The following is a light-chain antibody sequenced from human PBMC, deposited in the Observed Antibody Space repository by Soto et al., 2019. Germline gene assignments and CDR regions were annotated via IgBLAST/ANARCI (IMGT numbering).Light chain of an antibody. CDR3: SSYTDSSNYV. V-gene: IGLV2-8*01. CDR2: EVS. J-gene: IGLJ1*01. CDR1: SNDVGDYNY. Sequence: QSALTQPPSASGSPGQSVTISCTGTSNDVGDYNYVSWYQQHPGKAPKLMIYEVSKRPSGVPDRFSGSKSGNTASLTVSGLQAEDEADYYCSSYTDSSNYVFGTGTKLTVL.